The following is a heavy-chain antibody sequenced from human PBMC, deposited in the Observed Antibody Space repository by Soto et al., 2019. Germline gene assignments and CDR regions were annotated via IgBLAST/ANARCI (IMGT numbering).Heavy chain of an antibody. Sequence: PSETLSLTCTVSVGSTSSYYWSWIRQPPGKGLEWIGYIYYSGSTNYNPSLKSRVTISVDTSKNQFSLKLSSVTAADTAVYYCARHSTSGEDIVATITGRYYYYMDVWGKGTTVTVSS. CDR2: IYYSGST. J-gene: IGHJ6*03. CDR1: VGSTSSYY. D-gene: IGHD5-12*01. V-gene: IGHV4-59*08. CDR3: ARHSTSGEDIVATITGRYYYYMDV.